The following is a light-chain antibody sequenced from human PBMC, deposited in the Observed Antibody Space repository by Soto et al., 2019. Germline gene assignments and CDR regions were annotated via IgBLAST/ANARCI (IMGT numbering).Light chain of an antibody. CDR3: QQSYSTPPT. V-gene: IGKV1-39*01. CDR2: GIF. Sequence: DIQMTQSPSSLSASIGDRVTITCRASQSIGTSLNWYQQKPGKAPKLLIYGIFTLQGGVPSRFSGSGSGTDFALTISSLQPEDFAVYYCQQSYSTPPTFGQGTEVEMK. CDR1: QSIGTS. J-gene: IGKJ2*01.